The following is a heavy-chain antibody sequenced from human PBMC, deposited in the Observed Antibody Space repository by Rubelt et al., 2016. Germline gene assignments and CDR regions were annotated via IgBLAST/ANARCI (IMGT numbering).Heavy chain of an antibody. Sequence: QVQLQESGPGLVKPSETLSLTCTVSGGSISSYYWSWIRQPPGKGLEWIGYIYYSGSTNYNPSLKSRVTVSVDTSKNQFSLKLSSVTAADTAVYYCSADFDYWGQGTLVTVSS. CDR1: GGSISSYY. CDR2: IYYSGST. CDR3: SADFDY. V-gene: IGHV4-59*01. J-gene: IGHJ4*02.